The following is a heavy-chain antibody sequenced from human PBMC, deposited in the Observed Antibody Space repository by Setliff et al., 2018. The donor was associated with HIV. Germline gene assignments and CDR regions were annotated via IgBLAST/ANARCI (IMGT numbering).Heavy chain of an antibody. Sequence: SETLSLTCGAYSGPLSAYYWAWIRQPPGKGLEWIGEINHSRSTNYNPSLKSRVTISVDTSKNQFSLNLTSVSAADTAVYYCATVARRLEPASLVHRYMDVWGTGTAVTVSS. CDR1: SGPLSAYY. V-gene: IGHV4-34*01. J-gene: IGHJ6*03. CDR3: ATVARRLEPASLVHRYMDV. CDR2: INHSRST. D-gene: IGHD1-1*01.